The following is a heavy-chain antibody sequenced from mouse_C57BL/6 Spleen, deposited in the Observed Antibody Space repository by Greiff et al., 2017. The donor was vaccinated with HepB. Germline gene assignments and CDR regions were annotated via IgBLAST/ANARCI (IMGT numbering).Heavy chain of an antibody. V-gene: IGHV14-4*01. Sequence: VQLQQSGAELVRPGASVKLSCTASGFNIKDDYMHWVKQRPEQGLEWIGWIDPENGDTEYASKFQGKATITADTSSNPAYLQLSSLTSEDTAVYYCTTSGLRPFDYWGQGTTLTVSS. CDR1: GFNIKDDY. CDR3: TTSGLRPFDY. J-gene: IGHJ2*01. CDR2: IDPENGDT. D-gene: IGHD2-4*01.